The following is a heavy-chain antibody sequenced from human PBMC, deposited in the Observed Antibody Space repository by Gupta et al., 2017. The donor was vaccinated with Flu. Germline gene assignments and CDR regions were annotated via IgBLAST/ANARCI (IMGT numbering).Heavy chain of an antibody. Sequence: EVQLVESGGGLVKPGGSLRLSCAASGFTFSPYGMNWVRQAPGKGLEWVSSISSSSSYIYYADSVKGRFTISRHNAKNSLYLQMNSLRAEDTAVYYCARAWDVTVAGTFDYWGQGTLVTVSS. D-gene: IGHD6-19*01. CDR2: ISSSSSYI. CDR1: GFTFSPYG. V-gene: IGHV3-21*01. J-gene: IGHJ4*02. CDR3: ARAWDVTVAGTFDY.